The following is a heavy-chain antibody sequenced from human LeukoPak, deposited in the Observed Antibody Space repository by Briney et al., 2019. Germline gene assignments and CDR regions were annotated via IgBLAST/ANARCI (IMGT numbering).Heavy chain of an antibody. CDR2: ISTSSTYI. CDR3: ARDMKLELPASSGYYYGMDV. CDR1: GFIFSSYN. J-gene: IGHJ6*02. Sequence: GGSLRLSCAASGFIFSSYNMNWVRQAPGKGLEWVSYISTSSTYIYYGDSLKGRFTISRDNAKNSLYLQMNSLRAEDTAVYYCARDMKLELPASSGYYYGMDVWGQGTTVTVSS. D-gene: IGHD1-7*01. V-gene: IGHV3-21*01.